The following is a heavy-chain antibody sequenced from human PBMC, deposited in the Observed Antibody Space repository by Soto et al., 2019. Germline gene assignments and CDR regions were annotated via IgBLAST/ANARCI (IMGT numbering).Heavy chain of an antibody. V-gene: IGHV3-74*01. Sequence: VGSLRLSCASSVCTFSSYWMHCVRQSPGKWLVWVSRINSDGSSTSYADSVKGRFTISRDNAKNTLYLQMNSLRAEDTAVYYCASSPSRIAVACPYYYYAGMAVVGQGTTV. CDR2: INSDGSST. CDR3: ASSPSRIAVACPYYYYAGMAV. D-gene: IGHD6-19*01. CDR1: VCTFSSYW. J-gene: IGHJ6*01.